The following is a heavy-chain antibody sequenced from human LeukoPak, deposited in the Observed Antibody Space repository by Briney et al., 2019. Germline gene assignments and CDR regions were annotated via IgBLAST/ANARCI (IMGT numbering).Heavy chain of an antibody. J-gene: IGHJ5*02. Sequence: SETLSLTCTVSGGSISSYYWSWIRQPPGKGLEWIGYIYYSGSTNYNPSLKSRVTISVDRSKNQFSLKLSSVTAADTAVYYCARVREAAAVWFDPWGQGTLVTVSS. CDR2: IYYSGST. V-gene: IGHV4-59*12. CDR1: GGSISSYY. CDR3: ARVREAAAVWFDP. D-gene: IGHD6-13*01.